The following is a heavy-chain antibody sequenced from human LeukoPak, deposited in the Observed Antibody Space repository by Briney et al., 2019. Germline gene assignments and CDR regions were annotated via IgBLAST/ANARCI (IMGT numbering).Heavy chain of an antibody. CDR1: GFTFSSYS. J-gene: IGHJ5*02. Sequence: GGSLRLSCAASGFTFSSYSMDWVRQAPGKGLEWVSSISGSSTYIYYADSVKGRFTISRDNAKNSLYLQMNSLRVEDTAVYYCARTGDSSGYYYVRRWSWFDPWGQGTLVTVSS. CDR2: ISGSSTYI. CDR3: ARTGDSSGYYYVRRWSWFDP. D-gene: IGHD3-22*01. V-gene: IGHV3-21*01.